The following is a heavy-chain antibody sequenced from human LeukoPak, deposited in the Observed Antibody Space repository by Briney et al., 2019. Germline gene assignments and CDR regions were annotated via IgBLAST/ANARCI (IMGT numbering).Heavy chain of an antibody. J-gene: IGHJ4*02. CDR2: IKQDGSEK. CDR1: GFTFSRYW. V-gene: IGHV3-7*01. Sequence: GGSLRLSCTVSGFTFSRYWMSWVRQAPGKGLEWVANIKQDGSEKHYVDSVKGRFTITRDNAKNSLYLQMNSLRAEDTAVYYCAKGRRYFLDWGQGTLVTVSS. D-gene: IGHD2/OR15-2a*01. CDR3: AKGRRYFLD.